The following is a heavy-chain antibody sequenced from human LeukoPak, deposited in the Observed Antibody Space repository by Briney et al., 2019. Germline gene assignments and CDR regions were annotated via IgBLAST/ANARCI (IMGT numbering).Heavy chain of an antibody. Sequence: PGRSLRLSCAASGFTFSTYAMHWVRQAPGKGLEWVAVISSDEGNKYYAASVKGRFTISRDNSKNTLSLQMNSLRAEDTAVYYCARRSYGSGSYYNDYWGQGTLVTVSS. J-gene: IGHJ4*02. D-gene: IGHD3-10*01. CDR1: GFTFSTYA. CDR2: ISSDEGNK. CDR3: ARRSYGSGSYYNDY. V-gene: IGHV3-30-3*01.